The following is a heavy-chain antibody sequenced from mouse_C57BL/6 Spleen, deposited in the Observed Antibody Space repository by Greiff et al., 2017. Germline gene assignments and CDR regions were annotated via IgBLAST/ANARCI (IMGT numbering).Heavy chain of an antibody. J-gene: IGHJ3*01. CDR2: IRNKANGYTT. Sequence: EVQRVESGGGLVQPGGSLSLSCAASGFTFTDYYMSWVRQPPGKALEWLGFIRNKANGYTTEYSASVKGRFTISRDNSQSILYLQMNALRAEDSATYYCARSDDYDVWFAYWGQGTLVTVSA. V-gene: IGHV7-3*01. D-gene: IGHD2-4*01. CDR3: ARSDDYDVWFAY. CDR1: GFTFTDYY.